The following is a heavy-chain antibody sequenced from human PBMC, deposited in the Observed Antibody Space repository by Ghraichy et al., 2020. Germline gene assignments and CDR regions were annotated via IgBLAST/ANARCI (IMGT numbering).Heavy chain of an antibody. Sequence: GESLNISCAASGFTFDDYAMHWVRQAPGKGLEWVSLISWDGGSTYYADSVKGRFTISRDNSKNSLYLQMNSLRAEDTALYYCAKSWLPRDSFDIWGQGTMVTVSS. J-gene: IGHJ3*02. CDR3: AKSWLPRDSFDI. CDR2: ISWDGGST. D-gene: IGHD6-19*01. CDR1: GFTFDDYA. V-gene: IGHV3-43D*03.